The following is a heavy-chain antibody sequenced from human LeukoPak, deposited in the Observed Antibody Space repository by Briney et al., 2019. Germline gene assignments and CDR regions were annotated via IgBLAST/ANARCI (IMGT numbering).Heavy chain of an antibody. CDR2: IIPIFGTA. CDR3: ASGTGYSSGWNFDY. D-gene: IGHD6-25*01. V-gene: IGHV1-69*05. J-gene: IGHJ4*02. CDR1: GGTFSSYA. Sequence: SVKVSCKASGGTFSSYAISWVRQAPGQGLEWTGGIIPIFGTANYAQKFQGRVTITTDESTRTAYMELSSLRSEDTAVYYCASGTGYSSGWNFDYWGQGTLVTVSS.